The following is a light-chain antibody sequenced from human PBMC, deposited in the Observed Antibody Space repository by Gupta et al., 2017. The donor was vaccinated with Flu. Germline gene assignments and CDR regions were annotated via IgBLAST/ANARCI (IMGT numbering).Light chain of an antibody. CDR3: QQDGNSPFT. CDR2: DAS. CDR1: QRVSSSY. V-gene: IGKV3D-20*01. J-gene: IGKJ4*01. Sequence: EIVFTQSPVTLSLSPGERATLSCGASQRVSSSYLAWYQQKPGLAPSLLIYDASTRATDIPDRFSGSGSGTDFTLTISRLEPEDFAVYYCQQDGNSPFTFGGGTKVEIK.